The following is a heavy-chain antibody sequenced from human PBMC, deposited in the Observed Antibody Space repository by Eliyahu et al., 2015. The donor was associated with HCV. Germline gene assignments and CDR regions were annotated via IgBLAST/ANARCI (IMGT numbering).Heavy chain of an antibody. CDR1: GFSLSTSGVG. V-gene: IGHV2-5*01. D-gene: IGHD3-10*01. CDR3: AHRRGFYGSGSYRYNWFDP. J-gene: IGHJ5*02. CDR2: IYWNDDK. Sequence: QITLKESGPTLVKPTQTLTLTCTFSGFSLSTSGVGVGWIRQPPGKALEWLALIYWNDDKRYSPSLKSRLTITKDTSKNQVVLTMTNMDPVDTATYYCAHRRGFYGSGSYRYNWFDPWGQGTLVTVSS.